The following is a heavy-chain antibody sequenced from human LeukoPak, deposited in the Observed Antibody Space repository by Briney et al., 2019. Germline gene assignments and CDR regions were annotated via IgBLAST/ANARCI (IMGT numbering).Heavy chain of an antibody. CDR2: INGDGSNT. CDR3: ARSKSLYSTDAFDI. V-gene: IGHV3-74*03. D-gene: IGHD2-8*01. J-gene: IGHJ3*02. Sequence: GGSLRLSCAASGFTFSSHWMHWVRQAPGKGLVWVSRINGDGSNTTYADSVKGRFTISRDNAKNTLYLQMNSLRAEDTAVYHCARSKSLYSTDAFDIWGQGTMVTVSS. CDR1: GFTFSSHW.